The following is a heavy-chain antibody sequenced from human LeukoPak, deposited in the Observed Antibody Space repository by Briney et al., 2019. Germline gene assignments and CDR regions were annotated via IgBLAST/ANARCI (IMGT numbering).Heavy chain of an antibody. CDR3: AKGGFDSSGSLVGYFDY. CDR2: ISWNSGSI. CDR1: GFTFDDYA. J-gene: IGHJ4*02. Sequence: PGRSLRLSCAASGFTFDDYAMHWVRQAPGKGLEWVSGISWNSGSIGYADSVKGRFTISRDNAKNSLYLQMNSLRAEDMAFYYCAKGGFDSSGSLVGYFDYWGQGILVTVSS. V-gene: IGHV3-9*03. D-gene: IGHD3-22*01.